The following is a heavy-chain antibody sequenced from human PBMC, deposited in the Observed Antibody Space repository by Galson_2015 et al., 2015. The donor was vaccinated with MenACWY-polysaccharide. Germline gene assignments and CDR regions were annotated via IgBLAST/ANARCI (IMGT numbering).Heavy chain of an antibody. V-gene: IGHV3-30-3*01. D-gene: IGHD5/OR15-5a*01. J-gene: IGHJ4*02. Sequence: SLRLSCAASGFTFSSYLMHWVRQAPGKGLEWAAFISYDGSNEYYANSVKGRFTISRDNSKKTLYLQMNSLRAEDSAIYYCARGGPGVYTNSKYYFDYWGQGALVTVSS. CDR3: ARGGPGVYTNSKYYFDY. CDR2: ISYDGSNE. CDR1: GFTFSSYL.